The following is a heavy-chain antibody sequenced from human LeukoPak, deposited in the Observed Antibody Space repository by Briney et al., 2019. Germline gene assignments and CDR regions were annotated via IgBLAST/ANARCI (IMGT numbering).Heavy chain of an antibody. CDR2: ISSSSSYI. V-gene: IGHV3-21*01. D-gene: IGHD3-10*01. CDR3: ARESLLWFGEFSLDP. Sequence: GGSLRLSCAASGFTFSSYSLNWVRQAPGKGLEWVSSISSSSSYIYYADSVKGRFTISRDNAKNSLYLQMNSLRAEDTAVYYCARESLLWFGEFSLDPWGQGTLVTVSS. CDR1: GFTFSSYS. J-gene: IGHJ5*02.